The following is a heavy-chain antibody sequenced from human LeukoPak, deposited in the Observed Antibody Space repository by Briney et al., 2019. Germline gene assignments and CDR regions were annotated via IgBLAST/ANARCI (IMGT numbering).Heavy chain of an antibody. D-gene: IGHD2-2*01. J-gene: IGHJ6*04. Sequence: SETLSLTCAIYGGSFSGYYWSWIRQSPGKGLEWIGEINHSGGTNYNPSLKSRVTISVDTSKNQFSLKLSSVTAADTAVYYCARIVVVPAAMRGYYYDYGMDVWGKGTTITVSS. V-gene: IGHV4-34*01. CDR1: GGSFSGYY. CDR3: ARIVVVPAAMRGYYYDYGMDV. CDR2: INHSGGT.